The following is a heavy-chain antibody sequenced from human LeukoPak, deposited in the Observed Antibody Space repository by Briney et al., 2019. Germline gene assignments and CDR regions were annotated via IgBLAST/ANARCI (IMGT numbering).Heavy chain of an antibody. J-gene: IGHJ4*02. CDR3: AKDRYTSGKFVPFDY. CDR2: ISWNSGSI. CDR1: GLTFDGYA. Sequence: PGRSLRLSCAGSGLTFDGYAMHWVRQAPGKGLEWVSGISWNSGSIAYADSVKGRFTISRDNAKNSLYLQMNSLRPEDTALYYCAKDRYTSGKFVPFDYWGQGTLVTVSS. V-gene: IGHV3-9*01. D-gene: IGHD1-26*01.